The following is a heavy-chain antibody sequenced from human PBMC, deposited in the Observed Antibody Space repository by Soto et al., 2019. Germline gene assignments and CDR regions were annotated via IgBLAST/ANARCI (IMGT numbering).Heavy chain of an antibody. CDR2: IYHSGST. J-gene: IGHJ4*02. V-gene: IGHV4-30-2*01. CDR1: GGSISSGGYS. D-gene: IGHD3-22*01. CDR3: ARVDSSGSYFDY. Sequence: PSETLSLTCAVSGGSISSGGYSWSWIRQPPGKGLEWIGYIYHSGSTYYNPSLKSRVTISVDRSKNQFSLKLISVTAADTAMYYCARVDSSGSYFDYWGQGTLVTVSS.